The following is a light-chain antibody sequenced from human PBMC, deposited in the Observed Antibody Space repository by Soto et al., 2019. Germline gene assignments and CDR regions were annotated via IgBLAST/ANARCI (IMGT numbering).Light chain of an antibody. CDR3: CSYAGGHTWV. CDR1: SSDVGDYDF. V-gene: IGLV2-11*01. CDR2: DVS. J-gene: IGLJ3*02. Sequence: QSALTQPRSVSGSPGQSVTLSCTGTSSDVGDYDFVSWCRHHPGKVPKLMIFDVSGRPSGVPHRFSGSKSGNTASLTISGLQAEDEGIYYCCSYAGGHTWVFGGGT.